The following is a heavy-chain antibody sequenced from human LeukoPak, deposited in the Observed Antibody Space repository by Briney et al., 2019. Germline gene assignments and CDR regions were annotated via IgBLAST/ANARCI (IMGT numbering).Heavy chain of an antibody. CDR3: ARYFGETAPRYFDY. CDR1: GGSISSGGYY. CDR2: IYYSGST. J-gene: IGHJ4*02. D-gene: IGHD3-16*01. V-gene: IGHV4-31*03. Sequence: PSQTLSLTCTVSGGSISSGGYYWRWIRQHPGKGLEWIGYIYYSGSTYYNPSLKSRVTISVDTSKNQFSLNLSSVTAADTAVYYCARYFGETAPRYFDYWGQGTLVTVSS.